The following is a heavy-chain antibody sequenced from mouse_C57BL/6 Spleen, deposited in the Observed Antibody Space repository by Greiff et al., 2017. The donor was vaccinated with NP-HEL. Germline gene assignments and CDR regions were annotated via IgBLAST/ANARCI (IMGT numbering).Heavy chain of an antibody. CDR1: GYTFTDYY. J-gene: IGHJ2*01. CDR2: INPYNGGT. CDR3: ARDYYGSSDHFDY. V-gene: IGHV1-19*01. D-gene: IGHD1-1*01. Sequence: EVQLQQSGPVLVKPGASVKMSCKASGYTFTDYYMNWVKQSHGKSLEWIGVINPYNGGTSYNQKFKGKATLTVDKSSSTAYMELNSLTSEDSAVYYCARDYYGSSDHFDYWGQGTTLTVSS.